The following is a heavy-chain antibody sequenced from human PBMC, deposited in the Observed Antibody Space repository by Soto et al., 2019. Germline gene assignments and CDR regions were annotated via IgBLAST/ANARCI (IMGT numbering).Heavy chain of an antibody. D-gene: IGHD3-3*01. Sequence: QVELVESGGGVVQHGGSLRLSCVGSGFNFASFGIQWIRQAPGKGLEWVAIISRDGRGEAFADSVKGRFAISRDNSKNEVYLEMPGLRSDDTAVYYCAKEDNQNYDVDHWGQGTLVTFST. CDR2: ISRDGRGE. CDR1: GFNFASFG. J-gene: IGHJ1*01. CDR3: AKEDNQNYDVDH. V-gene: IGHV3-30*18.